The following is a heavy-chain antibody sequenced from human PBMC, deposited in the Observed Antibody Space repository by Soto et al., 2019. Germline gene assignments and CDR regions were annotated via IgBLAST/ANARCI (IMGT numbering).Heavy chain of an antibody. V-gene: IGHV4-34*01. J-gene: IGHJ6*02. Sequence: PSETLSLTCAVYGGSFSGYYWSWIRQPPGKGLEWIGEINHSGSTNYNPSLKSRVTISVDTSKNQFSLKLSSVTAADTAVYYCASPYSSGWTYYYYYGMDVWGQGTTGTVSS. CDR1: GGSFSGYY. CDR3: ASPYSSGWTYYYYYGMDV. CDR2: INHSGST. D-gene: IGHD6-19*01.